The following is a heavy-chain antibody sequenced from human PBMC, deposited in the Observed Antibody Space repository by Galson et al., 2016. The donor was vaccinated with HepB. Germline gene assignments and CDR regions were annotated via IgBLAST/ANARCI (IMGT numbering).Heavy chain of an antibody. V-gene: IGHV3-74*01. CDR2: INSDGSGT. CDR1: GFTFRNHW. CDR3: ARVYDYVWVGSHFDY. Sequence: SLRLSCAASGFTFRNHWTHWVRQAPGKGLVWISRINSDGSGTTYADSVKGRFTISRDSAKSTVYLQMDSLRAEDTAVYYCARVYDYVWVGSHFDYWGQGTLVTVSS. D-gene: IGHD3-16*01. J-gene: IGHJ4*02.